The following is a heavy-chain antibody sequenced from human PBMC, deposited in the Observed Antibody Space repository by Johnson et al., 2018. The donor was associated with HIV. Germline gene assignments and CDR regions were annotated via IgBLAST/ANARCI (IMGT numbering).Heavy chain of an antibody. CDR3: AREVAGDYGDSPGAFDI. Sequence: VQLVESGGGLIQPGGSLRLSCAASGFTVSSNYMSWVRQAPGKGLEWVSVIYSGGSTHYADSVKGRFTISRDNSKNTLYLQMNSLRAEDTAVYYCAREVAGDYGDSPGAFDIWGQGTMVTVSS. CDR2: IYSGGST. CDR1: GFTVSSNY. V-gene: IGHV3-53*01. D-gene: IGHD4-17*01. J-gene: IGHJ3*02.